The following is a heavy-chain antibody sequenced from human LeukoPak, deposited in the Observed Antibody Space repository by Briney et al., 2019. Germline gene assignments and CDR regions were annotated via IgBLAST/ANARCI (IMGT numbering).Heavy chain of an antibody. CDR1: GGSFSGYY. V-gene: IGHV4-34*01. D-gene: IGHD1-1*01. CDR2: INHSGST. CDR3: ARVKDQLGDAFDI. Sequence: PSETLSLTCAVYGGSFSGYYWSWIRQPPGTGLEWSGEINHSGSTNYHPSLKSRVTISVDTSKNQFSLKLSSVTAADTAVYYCARVKDQLGDAFDIWGQGTMVTVSS. J-gene: IGHJ3*02.